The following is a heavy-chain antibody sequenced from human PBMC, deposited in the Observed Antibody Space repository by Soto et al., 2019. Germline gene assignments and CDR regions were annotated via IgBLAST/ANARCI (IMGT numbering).Heavy chain of an antibody. CDR3: AKGGRRITMVRGVMLADAFDI. D-gene: IGHD3-10*01. CDR1: GFTFSSYG. J-gene: IGHJ3*02. V-gene: IGHV3-30*18. Sequence: GGSLRLSCAASGFTFSSYGMHWVRQAPGKGLEWVAVISYDGSNKYYADSVKGRFTISRDNSKNTLYLQMNSLRAEDTAVYYCAKGGRRITMVRGVMLADAFDIWGQGTMVTVSS. CDR2: ISYDGSNK.